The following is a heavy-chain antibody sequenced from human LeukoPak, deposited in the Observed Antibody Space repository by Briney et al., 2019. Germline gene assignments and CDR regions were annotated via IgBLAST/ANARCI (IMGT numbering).Heavy chain of an antibody. Sequence: GASVKVYCKASGGTFSSYAISWVRQAPGQGLEWMGGIIPIFGTANYAQKFQGRVTITADESTSTAYMELSSLRSEDTAVYYCARSPLYCSGGSCYLGYWGQGTLVTVSS. CDR3: ARSPLYCSGGSCYLGY. V-gene: IGHV1-69*13. J-gene: IGHJ4*02. CDR2: IIPIFGTA. D-gene: IGHD2-15*01. CDR1: GGTFSSYA.